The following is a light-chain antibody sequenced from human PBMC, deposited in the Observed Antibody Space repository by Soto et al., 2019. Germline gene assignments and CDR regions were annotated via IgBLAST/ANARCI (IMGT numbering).Light chain of an antibody. J-gene: IGLJ1*01. CDR1: SSNIGSDA. CDR2: TNN. CDR3: ATWDNSLNGYV. V-gene: IGLV1-44*01. Sequence: QSVLSQPPSVSGTPAQRVTISCSGSSSNIGSDAVNWYQQLPGTAPKLLIYTNNQRPSGVPDRFSGSKSGTSASLAISGLQSEDESDYYCATWDNSLNGYVFGAGTKLTDL.